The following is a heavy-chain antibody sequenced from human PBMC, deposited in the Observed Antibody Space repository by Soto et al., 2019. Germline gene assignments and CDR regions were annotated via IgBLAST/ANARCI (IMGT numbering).Heavy chain of an antibody. V-gene: IGHV4-39*01. CDR1: GGSISGSSYY. Sequence: QLQLQESGPGLVKASETLSLTCTVSGGSISGSSYYWGWIRQSPGKGLEWIGDIYYRGSTSYNPSLNSRVTISVDTSKNQFSLKLSSVTAADTAVYYGARHGMTTMVRGVAGYWGQGTLVTVSS. J-gene: IGHJ4*02. CDR3: ARHGMTTMVRGVAGY. CDR2: IYYRGST. D-gene: IGHD3-10*01.